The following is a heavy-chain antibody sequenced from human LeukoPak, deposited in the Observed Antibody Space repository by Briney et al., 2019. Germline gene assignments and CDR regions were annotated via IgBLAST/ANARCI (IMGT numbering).Heavy chain of an antibody. CDR3: ARDLDSSGWYGNFDY. CDR1: GFTFSSCA. CDR2: ISYDGSNK. V-gene: IGHV3-30*04. J-gene: IGHJ4*02. Sequence: GGSLRLSCAASGFTFSSCAMHWVRQAPGKGLEWVAVISYDGSNKYYADSVKGRFTISRDNSKNTLYLQMNSLRAEGTAVYYCARDLDSSGWYGNFDYWGQGTLVTVSS. D-gene: IGHD6-19*01.